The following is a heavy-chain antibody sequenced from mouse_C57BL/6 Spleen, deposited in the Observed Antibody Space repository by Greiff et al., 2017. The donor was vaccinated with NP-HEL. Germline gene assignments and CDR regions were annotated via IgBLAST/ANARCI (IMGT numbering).Heavy chain of an antibody. CDR3: ARDDEGIYYGYYYAMDY. Sequence: QVQLKQSGAELVKPGASVKISCKASGYAFSSYWMNWVKQRPGKGLEWIGQIYPGDGDTNYNGKFKGKATLTADKSSSTAYMQLSSLTSEDSAVYFCARDDEGIYYGYYYAMDYWGQGTSVTVSS. V-gene: IGHV1-80*01. CDR2: IYPGDGDT. D-gene: IGHD2-1*01. CDR1: GYAFSSYW. J-gene: IGHJ4*01.